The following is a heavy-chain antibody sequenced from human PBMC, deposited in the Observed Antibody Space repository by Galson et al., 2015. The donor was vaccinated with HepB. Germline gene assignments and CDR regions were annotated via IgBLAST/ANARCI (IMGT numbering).Heavy chain of an antibody. Sequence: ETLSLTCAVYGGSFSGYYWSWIRQPPGKGLEWIGEINHSGSTNYNPSLKSRVTISVDTSKNQFSLKLSSVTAADTAVYYCARSLHQGPIGLPPGTLLQEHLWG. CDR3: ARSLHQGPIGLPPGTLLQEHL. V-gene: IGHV4-34*01. J-gene: IGHJ6*01. CDR1: GGSFSGYY. CDR2: INHSGST.